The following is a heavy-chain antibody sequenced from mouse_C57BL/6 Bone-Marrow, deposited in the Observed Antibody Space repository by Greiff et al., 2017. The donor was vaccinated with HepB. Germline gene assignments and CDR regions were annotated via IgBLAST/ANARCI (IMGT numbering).Heavy chain of an antibody. CDR1: GYAFPNYL. J-gene: IGHJ4*01. CDR2: INPGSGGT. D-gene: IGHD1-1*01. CDR3: ARGVRVLRFSYAMDY. Sequence: VQLQQSGAELVRPGTSVKVSCKASGYAFPNYLIAWVQQRPGQGLEWVGVINPGSGGTNYNEKFKGKATLTADKSSSTAYMQLSSLTSEASAVYFCARGVRVLRFSYAMDYWGQGTSVTVSS. V-gene: IGHV1-54*01.